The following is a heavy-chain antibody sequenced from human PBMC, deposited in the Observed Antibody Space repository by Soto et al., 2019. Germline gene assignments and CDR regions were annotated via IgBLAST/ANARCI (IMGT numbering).Heavy chain of an antibody. V-gene: IGHV3-73*01. CDR2: IRSKANSYAT. J-gene: IGHJ4*02. Sequence: GGSLRLSCAASGFTFSGSAMHWVRQASGKGLEWVGRIRSKANSYATAYAASVKGRFTISRDDSKNTAYLQMNSLKTEDTAVYYCTRRVRNCSSTSCYEIDYWGQGTLVTVSS. D-gene: IGHD2-2*01. CDR1: GFTFSGSA. CDR3: TRRVRNCSSTSCYEIDY.